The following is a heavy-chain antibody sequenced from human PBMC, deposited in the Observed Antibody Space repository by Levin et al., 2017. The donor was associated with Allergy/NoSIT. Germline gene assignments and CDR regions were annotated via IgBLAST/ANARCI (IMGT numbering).Heavy chain of an antibody. CDR3: ARRCSGGSCYYYYGIDV. Sequence: AGGSLRLSCAASGFTFSSYAMHWVRQAPGKGLEWVTIISYDGNEKYYADSVKGRFTISRDNSKNTLYLQMNSLRAEDTAVYYCARRCSGGSCYYYYGIDVWGQGTTVTVSS. V-gene: IGHV3-30*04. J-gene: IGHJ6*02. CDR1: GFTFSSYA. CDR2: ISYDGNEK. D-gene: IGHD2-15*01.